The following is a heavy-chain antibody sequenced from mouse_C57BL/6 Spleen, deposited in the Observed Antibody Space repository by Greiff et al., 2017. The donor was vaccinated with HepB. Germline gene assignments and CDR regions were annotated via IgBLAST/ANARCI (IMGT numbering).Heavy chain of an antibody. V-gene: IGHV1-82*01. CDR3: ARGAAQAYFDY. D-gene: IGHD3-2*02. J-gene: IGHJ2*01. Sequence: VKLMESGPELVKPGASVKISCKASGYAFSSSWMNWVKQRPGKGLEWIGRIYPGDGDTNYNGKFKGKATLTADKSSSTAYMQLSSLTSEDSAVYCCARGAAQAYFDYWGQGTTLTVSS. CDR1: GYAFSSSW. CDR2: IYPGDGDT.